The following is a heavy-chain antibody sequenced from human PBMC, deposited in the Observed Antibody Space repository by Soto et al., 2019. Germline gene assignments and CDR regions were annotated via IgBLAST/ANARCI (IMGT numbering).Heavy chain of an antibody. CDR2: ISYGGSNK. V-gene: IGHV3-30*18. Sequence: GGSLRLSCAASGFTFSSYGMHWVRQAPGKGLEWVAVISYGGSNKYYADSVKGRFTISRDNSKNTLYLQMNSLGAEDTAVYYCAKQHLGYCSTTSCSLDYWGQGTLVTVSS. D-gene: IGHD2-2*01. CDR1: GFTFSSYG. CDR3: AKQHLGYCSTTSCSLDY. J-gene: IGHJ4*02.